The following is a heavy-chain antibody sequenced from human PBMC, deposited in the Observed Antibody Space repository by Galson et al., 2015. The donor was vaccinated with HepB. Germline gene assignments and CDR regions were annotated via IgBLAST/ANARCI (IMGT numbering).Heavy chain of an antibody. D-gene: IGHD3-3*01. J-gene: IGHJ4*02. CDR3: ARVYRYYDFWSGYFDY. Sequence: SLRLSCAASGFTFSSYAMHWVRQAPGKGLEWVAVISYDGSNKYYADSVKGRFTISRDNSKNTLYLQMNSLRAEDTAVYYCARVYRYYDFWSGYFDYWGQGTLVTVSS. CDR1: GFTFSSYA. V-gene: IGHV3-30-3*01. CDR2: ISYDGSNK.